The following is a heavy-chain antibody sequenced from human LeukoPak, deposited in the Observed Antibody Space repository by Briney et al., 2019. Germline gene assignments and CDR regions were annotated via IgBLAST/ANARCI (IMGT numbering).Heavy chain of an antibody. D-gene: IGHD6-13*01. J-gene: IGHJ4*02. CDR2: ISGSGEST. V-gene: IGHV3-23*01. Sequence: GGSLRLSCAASGFTFDDYTMLWVRQAPGKGLEWVSAISGSGESTYNADSVKGRFTISRDNSKNTLYLQMNRLRAEDTAVYYCAKDSRTTYDSSWLYYFDSWGQGTLVTVSS. CDR3: AKDSRTTYDSSWLYYFDS. CDR1: GFTFDDYT.